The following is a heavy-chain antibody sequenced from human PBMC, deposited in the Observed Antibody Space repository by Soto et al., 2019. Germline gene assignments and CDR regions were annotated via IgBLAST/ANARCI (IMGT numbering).Heavy chain of an antibody. CDR3: ARGLGGRMDD. CDR2: IIPILGAT. CDR1: GTIFSSYT. Sequence: QVQLVQSGAEVKKPGSSVRASCKASGTIFSSYTISWVRQAPGQGLEWMGRIIPILGATNSSQKFQGRVALTANKPSNTAYMELNSLRLEDTALYYCARGLGGRMDDWGQGTTVTVSS. D-gene: IGHD3-16*01. V-gene: IGHV1-69*08. J-gene: IGHJ6*02.